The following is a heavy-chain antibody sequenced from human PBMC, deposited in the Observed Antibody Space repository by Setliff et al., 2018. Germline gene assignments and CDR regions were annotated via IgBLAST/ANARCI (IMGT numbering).Heavy chain of an antibody. D-gene: IGHD3-22*01. V-gene: IGHV7-4-1*02. Sequence: WASVKVSCKASGYTLTRHDLNWVRQAPGQGLEWMGWISTNNGNPTYAQGFTGRFVFSLDTSVSTAYLQISSLKPEDTAVYYCASSHDSSGYYYSWYFDNWGQGTLVTVSS. CDR3: ASSHDSSGYYYSWYFDN. J-gene: IGHJ4*02. CDR2: ISTNNGNP. CDR1: GYTLTRHD.